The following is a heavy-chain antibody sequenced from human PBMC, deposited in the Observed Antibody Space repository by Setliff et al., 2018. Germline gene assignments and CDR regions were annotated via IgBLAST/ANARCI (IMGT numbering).Heavy chain of an antibody. CDR2: IIPMFGT. Sequence: ASVKVSCKASGGTFSSYVISWVREAPGQGLEWMGGIIPMFGTNYAQKFQGRVTITADESTSTAYMELSSLGSEDTAVYYCARDITMGENWFDPWGQGTLVTVSS. D-gene: IGHD3-10*01. V-gene: IGHV1-69*13. J-gene: IGHJ5*02. CDR1: GGTFSSYV. CDR3: ARDITMGENWFDP.